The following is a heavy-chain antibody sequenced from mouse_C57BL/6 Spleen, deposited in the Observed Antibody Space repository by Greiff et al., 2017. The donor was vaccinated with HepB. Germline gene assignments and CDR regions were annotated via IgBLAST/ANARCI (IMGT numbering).Heavy chain of an antibody. D-gene: IGHD4-1*01. CDR2: ISDGGSYT. CDR1: GFTFSSYA. CDR3: ARSSNPWFAY. V-gene: IGHV5-4*03. Sequence: EVKLVESGGGLVKPGGSLKLSCAASGFTFSSYAMSWVRQTPEKRLEWVATISDGGSYTYYPDNVKGRFTFSRDNAKNNLYLQMSHLKSEDTAMYYCARSSNPWFAYWGQGTLVTVSA. J-gene: IGHJ3*01.